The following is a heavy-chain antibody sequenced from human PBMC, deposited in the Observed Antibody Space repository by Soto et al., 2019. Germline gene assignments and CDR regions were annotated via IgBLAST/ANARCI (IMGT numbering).Heavy chain of an antibody. CDR2: MYNTGST. D-gene: IGHD2-21*02. Sequence: QVQLQESGPGLVKPSETLSLTCTVSGGSISRYYWSWIRQPPGKGLEWIGYMYNTGSTVYNPPFKSRVTISVDTSKNQFSLKLNSVTAADTAVYYCARDLWGYCGTDCYPLDVWGQGTTVTVS. J-gene: IGHJ6*02. CDR1: GGSISRYY. V-gene: IGHV4-59*01. CDR3: ARDLWGYCGTDCYPLDV.